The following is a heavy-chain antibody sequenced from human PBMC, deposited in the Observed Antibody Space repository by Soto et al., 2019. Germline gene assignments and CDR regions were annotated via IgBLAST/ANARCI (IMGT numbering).Heavy chain of an antibody. CDR2: IIPIFGTA. CDR3: ASIIRSVVAAPAGYYYGMDV. D-gene: IGHD2-15*01. V-gene: IGHV1-69*06. CDR1: GGTFSSYA. J-gene: IGHJ6*02. Sequence: QVQLVQSGDEVKKPGSSVKVSCKASGGTFSSYAISWVRQAPGQGLEWMGGIIPIFGTANYAQKLQGRITITADKPTSTAYMELSSLRSEDTAVYYCASIIRSVVAAPAGYYYGMDVWGQGTTVTVSS.